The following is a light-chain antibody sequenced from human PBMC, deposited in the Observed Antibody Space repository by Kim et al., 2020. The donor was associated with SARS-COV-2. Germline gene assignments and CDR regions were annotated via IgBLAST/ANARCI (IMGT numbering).Light chain of an antibody. CDR3: QVWDSSSDHVV. CDR2: DDS. J-gene: IGLJ2*01. CDR1: NIESKS. Sequence: ASGNTARITCRENNIESKSVHWYQQKPGQAPVVVVYDDSDRPSEIPERFSGSNSGNTATLTISRVEAGDEADYYCQVWDSSSDHVVFGGGTQLIVL. V-gene: IGLV3-21*03.